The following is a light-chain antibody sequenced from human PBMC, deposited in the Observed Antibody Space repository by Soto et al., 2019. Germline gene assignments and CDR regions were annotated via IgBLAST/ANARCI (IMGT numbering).Light chain of an antibody. CDR3: FNDTATTEIYT. CDR1: QSVSSN. V-gene: IGKV3-15*01. J-gene: IGKJ2*01. CDR2: GAS. Sequence: SVSPGERDTLSCRASQSVSSNLAWYQQKPGHAPRLLIYGASTRSTGIPARLSGSGSGTEFTFTRSSVQSADFAVYFFFNDTATTEIYTF.